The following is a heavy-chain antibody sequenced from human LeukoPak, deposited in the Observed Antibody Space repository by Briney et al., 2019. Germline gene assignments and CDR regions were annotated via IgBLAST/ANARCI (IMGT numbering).Heavy chain of an antibody. CDR2: ISWNSGSI. CDR1: GFTFDDYA. CDR3: AKDRAAAGENFDY. Sequence: GRSLRLSCAASGFTFDDYAMHWVRQAPGKGLEWVSGISWNSGSIGYADSVKGRFTISRDNAKNSLYLQMNSLRAEDTALYYCAKDRAAAGENFDYWGQGTLVTVSS. J-gene: IGHJ4*02. V-gene: IGHV3-9*01. D-gene: IGHD6-13*01.